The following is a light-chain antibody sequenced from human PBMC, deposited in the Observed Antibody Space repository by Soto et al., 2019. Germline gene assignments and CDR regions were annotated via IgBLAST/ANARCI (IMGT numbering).Light chain of an antibody. CDR1: QTISSW. Sequence: DIQMTHSPSTLAGSVGDRVTITCRASQTISSWLASYQQKPGKAPKLLIYKASTLKSGVPSRFSGSGSGTEFTLTISSLQPDDFATYYCQQYNSYPITFGQGTRLEIK. CDR3: QQYNSYPIT. V-gene: IGKV1-5*03. CDR2: KAS. J-gene: IGKJ5*01.